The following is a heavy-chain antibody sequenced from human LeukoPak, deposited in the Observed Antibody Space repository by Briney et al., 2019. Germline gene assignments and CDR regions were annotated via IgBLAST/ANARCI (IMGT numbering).Heavy chain of an antibody. CDR1: GYTFTSYY. Sequence: ASVKVSCKASGYTFTSYYMHWVRQAPGQGLEWMGIINPSGGGTSYARKFQGRVTMTRDTSTSTVYMELSSLRSEDTAVYYCARDSSVVVVTTTPVWVFDPWGQGTLVTVSS. V-gene: IGHV1-46*01. CDR3: ARDSSVVVVTTTPVWVFDP. CDR2: INPSGGGT. D-gene: IGHD2-15*01. J-gene: IGHJ5*02.